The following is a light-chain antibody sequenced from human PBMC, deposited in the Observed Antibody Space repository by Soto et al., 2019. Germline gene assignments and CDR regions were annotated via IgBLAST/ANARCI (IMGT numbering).Light chain of an antibody. CDR2: GAS. Sequence: EIVLTQSPGTLSLSPGERATLSCRASQTVGSSFLAWFQHKPGQAPRLLIYGASTRATSIPARFSGSGSGTDFTLTISSLEPEDFAVYYCQQRSNPITFGQGTRLEIK. CDR1: QTVGSSF. J-gene: IGKJ5*01. CDR3: QQRSNPIT. V-gene: IGKV3D-20*02.